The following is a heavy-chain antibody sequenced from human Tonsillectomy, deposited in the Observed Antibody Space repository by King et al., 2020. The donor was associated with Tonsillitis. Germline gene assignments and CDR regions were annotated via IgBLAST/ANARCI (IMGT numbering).Heavy chain of an antibody. CDR1: GGSIGSYY. J-gene: IGHJ5*02. Sequence: VQLQESGPGLVKPSETLSLTCTVSGGSIGSYYWSWIRQPPGKGLEWIGYIYYSGSTNYNPSLKSRVTISVDTSKNQFSLKLSSVTAADTAVYYCARTYSSGWYQWFDLWGQGTLVTVSS. D-gene: IGHD6-19*01. V-gene: IGHV4-59*08. CDR3: ARTYSSGWYQWFDL. CDR2: IYYSGST.